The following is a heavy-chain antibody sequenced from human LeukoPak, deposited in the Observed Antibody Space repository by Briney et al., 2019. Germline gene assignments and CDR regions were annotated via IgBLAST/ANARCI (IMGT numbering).Heavy chain of an antibody. V-gene: IGHV4-59*01. CDR3: ARDRRDAFDI. Sequence: ASETLSLTCTVSGGSISGYYWSWIRQPPGKGLEWIGYIYYTGSTNCNPSLKSRVTISVDTSKNQFSLKLSSVTAADTAVYYCARDRRDAFDIWGQGTMVTVSS. CDR1: GGSISGYY. CDR2: IYYTGST. J-gene: IGHJ3*02.